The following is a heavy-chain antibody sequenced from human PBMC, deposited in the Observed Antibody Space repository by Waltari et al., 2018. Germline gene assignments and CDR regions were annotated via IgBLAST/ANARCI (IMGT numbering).Heavy chain of an antibody. D-gene: IGHD6-13*01. V-gene: IGHV3-7*01. J-gene: IGHJ4*02. Sequence: EVQVVESGVGLVQPGGSLRLSCAASGFTFSSSWMTWVRQAPGKGLGRVTNIKTGGSGTYYVDSVKGRFTISRDNTKSSLYLQMSSLRAEDTAVYYCAIGGVETSWYWRYWGQGTLVTVSS. CDR2: IKTGGSGT. CDR1: GFTFSSSW. CDR3: AIGGVETSWYWRY.